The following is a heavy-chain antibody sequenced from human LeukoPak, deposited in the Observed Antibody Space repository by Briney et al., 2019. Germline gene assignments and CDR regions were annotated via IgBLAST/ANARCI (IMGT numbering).Heavy chain of an antibody. V-gene: IGHV4-30-4*01. CDR1: GGSISSGDYY. CDR3: ARVGSCSGGSCYGGFDY. CDR2: SHYSGSA. D-gene: IGHD2-15*01. J-gene: IGHJ4*02. Sequence: SQTLSLTCTVSGGSISSGDYYWRWIRQPPGKGLEWIGYSHYSGSAYYNPSLKTRVTISVDTSKNQFSLKMSSVTAADTAVYYCARVGSCSGGSCYGGFDYWGQGTLVTVSS.